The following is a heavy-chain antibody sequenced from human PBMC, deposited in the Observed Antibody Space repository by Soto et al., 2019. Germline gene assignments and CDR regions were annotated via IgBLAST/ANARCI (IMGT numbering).Heavy chain of an antibody. CDR3: ARHLSTPGTRGFDS. CDR2: IYLGGTT. J-gene: IGHJ4*02. CDR1: RGSISSANW. V-gene: IGHV4-4*02. Sequence: QVQLQESGPGLVKPSGTLSLTCAVSRGSISSANWWSWVRQPPGKGLEWIGEIYLGGTTNYNPSLKSRVTMSIDNYKNQFFLNLASVTAADTAVYYCARHLSTPGTRGFDSWGQGTLVTVSS.